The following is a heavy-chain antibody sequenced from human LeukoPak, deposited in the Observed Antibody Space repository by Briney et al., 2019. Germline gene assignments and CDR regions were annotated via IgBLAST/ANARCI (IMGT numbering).Heavy chain of an antibody. Sequence: ASVKVSCKASGYTFTSYGISWVRQAPGQGLEWMGWISAYNGNTNYAQKLQGRVTMTTDTSTSTAYMELRSLRSDDTAAYYCARVVVPAAEYYYYYYMDVWGRGTTVTVSS. D-gene: IGHD2-2*01. CDR1: GYTFTSYG. J-gene: IGHJ6*03. CDR3: ARVVVPAAEYYYYYYMDV. CDR2: ISAYNGNT. V-gene: IGHV1-18*01.